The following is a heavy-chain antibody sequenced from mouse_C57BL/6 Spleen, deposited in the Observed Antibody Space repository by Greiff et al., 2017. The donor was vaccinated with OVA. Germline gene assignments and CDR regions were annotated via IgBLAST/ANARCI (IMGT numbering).Heavy chain of an antibody. J-gene: IGHJ2*01. V-gene: IGHV5-16*01. D-gene: IGHD1-1*01. CDR2: INYDGSST. Sequence: EVQVVASEGGLVQPGSSMQLSCTASGFTFSDYYMAWVRQVPDQGLEWVANINYDGSSTYYLDSLKSRFIISRDNAKNILYLQRSSLKSEDTATYYCARDRRYYGAGFDYWGQGTTLTVSS. CDR3: ARDRRYYGAGFDY. CDR1: GFTFSDYY.